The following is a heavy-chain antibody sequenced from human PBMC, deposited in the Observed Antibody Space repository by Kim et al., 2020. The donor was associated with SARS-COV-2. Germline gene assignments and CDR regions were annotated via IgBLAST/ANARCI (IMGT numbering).Heavy chain of an antibody. J-gene: IGHJ4*02. V-gene: IGHV3-7*03. CDR3: ARDYGGNSQD. Sequence: GGSLRLSCAASGFTFSSFPMSWLRQAPGKGLEWAANIVQDGSEKHFVDSVKGRFSISRDNAKNLLFLQMNNLRAEDTAVYYCARDYGGNSQDWGQGTLVTVSS. D-gene: IGHD2-21*02. CDR1: GFTFSSFP. CDR2: IVQDGSEK.